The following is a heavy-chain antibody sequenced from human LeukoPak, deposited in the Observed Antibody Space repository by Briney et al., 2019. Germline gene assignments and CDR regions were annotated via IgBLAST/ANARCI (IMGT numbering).Heavy chain of an antibody. J-gene: IGHJ4*02. Sequence: ASVKVSCKASGYTFTVYYMHWVRQAPGQGLEWMGWINPNSGGTNYAQKFQGRVTTTRDTSISTAYMELSRLRSDDTAVYYCARWWGDYGDYVADYWGQGTLVTVSS. V-gene: IGHV1-2*02. D-gene: IGHD4-17*01. CDR2: INPNSGGT. CDR1: GYTFTVYY. CDR3: ARWWGDYGDYVADY.